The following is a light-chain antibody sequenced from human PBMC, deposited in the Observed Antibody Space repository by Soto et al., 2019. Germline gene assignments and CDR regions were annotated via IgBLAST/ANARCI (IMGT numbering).Light chain of an antibody. CDR3: QQYYSYPRT. Sequence: DTQMTQSPSSLPASVADRVTITCRASQSISNHLNWYQQKPGKAPKFLIYAASTLQSGVPSRFRGSGSGTDFTLTISSLQPEDFATYYCQQYYSYPRTFGQGTKVEIK. V-gene: IGKV1-39*01. CDR2: AAS. J-gene: IGKJ1*01. CDR1: QSISNH.